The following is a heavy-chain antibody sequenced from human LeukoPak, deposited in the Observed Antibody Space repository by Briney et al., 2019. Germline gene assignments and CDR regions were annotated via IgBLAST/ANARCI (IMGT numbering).Heavy chain of an antibody. CDR2: IFDERNK. V-gene: IGHV3-30*04. CDR1: GFTFGTYA. CDR3: ARDPIAAEPDYFDY. Sequence: PGGSLRLSCSASGFTFGTYAMHWVRQAPGKGLEWVAVIFDERNKFVADSVKGRFTISRDNFKNTLYLQMKSLRDEDTAVYYCARDPIAAEPDYFDYWGQGTLVTVSS. D-gene: IGHD6-25*01. J-gene: IGHJ4*02.